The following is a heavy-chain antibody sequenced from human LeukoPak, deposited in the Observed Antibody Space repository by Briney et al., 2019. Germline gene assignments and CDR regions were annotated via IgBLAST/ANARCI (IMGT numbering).Heavy chain of an antibody. CDR1: GFTFDDYA. CDR3: AKDMRSDGFGGMDV. J-gene: IGHJ6*02. Sequence: PGRSLRLSCAAFGFTFDDYAMHWVRQAPGKGLEWVSGISWNSGSIGYADSVKGRFTISRDNAKNSLYLQMNSLRAEDTALYYCAKDMRSDGFGGMDVWGQGTTVTVSS. CDR2: ISWNSGSI. V-gene: IGHV3-9*01. D-gene: IGHD3-3*01.